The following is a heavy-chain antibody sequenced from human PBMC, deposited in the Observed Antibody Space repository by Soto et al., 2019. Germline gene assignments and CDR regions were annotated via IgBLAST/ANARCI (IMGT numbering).Heavy chain of an antibody. J-gene: IGHJ6*02. V-gene: IGHV3-11*06. CDR2: ISISSGFA. CDR1: VFAFIDYY. Sequence: GCSRRLSGAASVFAFIDYYMTWSRHSPGKGREWVSYISISSGFANYADSVRGRFTISTDKAKKSLYLEMRSLRAEDTAVYYCASHSVLERLQYYYSLEVWGQGTTVTVSS. D-gene: IGHD3-3*01. CDR3: ASHSVLERLQYYYSLEV.